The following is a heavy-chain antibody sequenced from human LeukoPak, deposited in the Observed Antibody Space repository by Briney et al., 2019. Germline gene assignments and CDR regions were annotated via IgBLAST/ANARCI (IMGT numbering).Heavy chain of an antibody. D-gene: IGHD3-16*01. CDR2: IYSGGST. CDR1: GFTVSSHY. V-gene: IGHV3-66*04. CDR3: ARHGGSRDFDY. Sequence: GGSLRLSCAASGFTVSSHYMSWVRQAPGKGLGWVSVIYSGGSTYYADSVKGRFTISRDNAKNSLYLQMNSLRAEDTAVYYCARHGGSRDFDYWGQGTLLTVSS. J-gene: IGHJ4*02.